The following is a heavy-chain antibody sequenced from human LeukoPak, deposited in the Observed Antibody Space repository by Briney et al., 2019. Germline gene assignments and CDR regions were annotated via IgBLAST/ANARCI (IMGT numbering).Heavy chain of an antibody. V-gene: IGHV3-9*01. CDR1: GFTFDDYA. CDR2: ISWNSGSI. J-gene: IGHJ4*02. D-gene: IGHD3-10*01. Sequence: GGSLRLSCAASGFTFDDYAMHWVRQAPGKGLEWVSGISWNSGSIGYADSVKGRFTISRDNAKNSLYLQMNSLGAEDTALYYCAKDLRSYYGSGSYDYWGQGTLVTVSS. CDR3: AKDLRSYYGSGSYDY.